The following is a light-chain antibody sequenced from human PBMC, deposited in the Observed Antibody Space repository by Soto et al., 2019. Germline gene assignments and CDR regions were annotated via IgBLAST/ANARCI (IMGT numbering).Light chain of an antibody. CDR3: QQRSNWPVT. J-gene: IGKJ1*01. V-gene: IGKV3-11*01. CDR1: QSVSSY. Sequence: EIVLTQSPGTLSLSPGERATLSCRASQSVSSYFAWYQQKPGQAPRLLIYDASTRATGISARFSGSGSGTDFTRTISSLELEDFAMYYCQQRSNWPVTFGQGTKVEVK. CDR2: DAS.